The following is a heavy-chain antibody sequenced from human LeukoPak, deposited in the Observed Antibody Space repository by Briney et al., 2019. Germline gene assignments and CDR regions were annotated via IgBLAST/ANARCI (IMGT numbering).Heavy chain of an antibody. D-gene: IGHD5-12*01. Sequence: SETLSLTCTVSGGSISSGSYYWSWIRQPAGKGLEWIGRIYTSGSTNYNPSLKSRVTISVDTSKNQFSLKLSSVTAADTAVYYCARGASGYGPFDYWGQGTLVTVSS. CDR1: GGSISSGSYY. V-gene: IGHV4-61*02. J-gene: IGHJ4*02. CDR2: IYTSGST. CDR3: ARGASGYGPFDY.